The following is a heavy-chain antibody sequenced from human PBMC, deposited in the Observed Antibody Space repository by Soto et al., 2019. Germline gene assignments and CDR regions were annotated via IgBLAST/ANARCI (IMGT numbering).Heavy chain of an antibody. CDR2: IYPGDSDT. D-gene: IGHD6-13*01. CDR1: GYSFTSYW. J-gene: IGHJ6*02. CDR3: AIYDPRFSSILTKGAYYGGMDV. Sequence: GESLKISCKGSGYSFTSYWIGWVRQMPGKGLEWMGIIYPGDSDTRYSPSFQGQVTISADKSISTAYLQWSSLKASDTAMYYCAIYDPRFSSILTKGAYYGGMDVWGQGTTVTVSS. V-gene: IGHV5-51*01.